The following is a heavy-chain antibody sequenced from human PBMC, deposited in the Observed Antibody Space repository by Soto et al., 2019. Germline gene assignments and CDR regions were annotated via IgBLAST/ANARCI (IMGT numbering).Heavy chain of an antibody. CDR1: GFTFSSYG. CDR2: ISYDGSNK. V-gene: IGHV3-30*18. Sequence: GGSLRLSCXAAGFTFSSYGMHWVRQAPGKGLEWVAVISYDGSNKYYADSVKGRFTISRDNSKNTLYLQMNSLRAEDTAVYYCAKGTLATVTTPADPWGQGTLVTVSS. J-gene: IGHJ5*02. CDR3: AKGTLATVTTPADP. D-gene: IGHD4-17*01.